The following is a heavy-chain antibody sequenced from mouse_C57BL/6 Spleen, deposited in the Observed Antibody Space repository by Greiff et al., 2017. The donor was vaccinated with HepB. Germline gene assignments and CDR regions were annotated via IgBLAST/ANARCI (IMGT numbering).Heavy chain of an antibody. V-gene: IGHV1-26*01. D-gene: IGHD1-1*01. Sequence: EVQLVESGPELVKPGASVKISCKASGYTFTDYYMNWVKQSHGKSLEWFGDINPNNGGTSYNQKFKGKATLTVDKSSSTAYMELRSLTSEDSAVYYCARSDYGSSYGAYWGQGTLVTVSA. J-gene: IGHJ3*01. CDR3: ARSDYGSSYGAY. CDR1: GYTFTDYY. CDR2: INPNNGGT.